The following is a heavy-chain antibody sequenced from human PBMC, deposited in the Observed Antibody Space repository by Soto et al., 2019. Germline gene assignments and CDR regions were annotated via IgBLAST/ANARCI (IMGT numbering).Heavy chain of an antibody. CDR2: INHTGGT. D-gene: IGHD3-22*01. Sequence: SETLSLTCAVYGGSVNGYYWNWIRQPPGKGLEWIGEINHTGGTHYNPSLKSRVTMSVDTSKNQFSLRLSSVTAADTAVYYCAREDHYYDSSGYYYRGNFDYWGQGTLVTVSS. CDR3: AREDHYYDSSGYYYRGNFDY. CDR1: GGSVNGYY. V-gene: IGHV4-34*10. J-gene: IGHJ4*02.